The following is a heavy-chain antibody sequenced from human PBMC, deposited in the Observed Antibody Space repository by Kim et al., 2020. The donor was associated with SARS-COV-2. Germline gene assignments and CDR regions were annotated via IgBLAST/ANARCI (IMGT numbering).Heavy chain of an antibody. D-gene: IGHD6-13*01. CDR2: IGTGDDT. J-gene: IGHJ2*01. CDR1: GFTFSTYD. Sequence: GGSLRLSCVASGFTFSTYDMHWVRQATEKGLEWVSGIGTGDDTFYAYSVKGRFTISRENARNSLFLQMNNLRAEDAAVYYCVREGNYWEFDLWGRGALVTVSS. V-gene: IGHV3-13*01. CDR3: VREGNYWEFDL.